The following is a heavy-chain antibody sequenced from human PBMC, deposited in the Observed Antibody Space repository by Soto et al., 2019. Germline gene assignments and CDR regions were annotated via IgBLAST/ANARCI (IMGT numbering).Heavy chain of an antibody. CDR3: ARTDGYYPGRHFDF. V-gene: IGHV2-70*04. CDR2: IDWDDDK. CDR1: GFSLSTTGMR. Sequence: SGPTLVNPTQTLTLTWSCSGFSLSTTGMRVSWIRQPPGQALEWLARIDWDDDKFYSTSLKTRLTISKDTSRNQVVLTLTNMDQVDTGTYYCARTDGYYPGRHFDFWGQGILVTVSS. D-gene: IGHD2-8*02. J-gene: IGHJ4*02.